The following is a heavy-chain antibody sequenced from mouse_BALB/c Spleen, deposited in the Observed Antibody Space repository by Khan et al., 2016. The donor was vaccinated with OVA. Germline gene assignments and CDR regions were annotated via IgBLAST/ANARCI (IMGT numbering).Heavy chain of an antibody. CDR2: INPNNGDS. Sequence: QVQLKQSGAELVKTGASVKLSCKASGYNFSSYYLYWVKQRPGQGLEWIGEINPNNGDSNFSEKFKSKATLTVDKSSYTAYMQFSSLTSEDSAVYYCTRSGYGSFAYWGQGTLVTVSA. J-gene: IGHJ3*01. CDR3: TRSGYGSFAY. V-gene: IGHV1S81*02. D-gene: IGHD2-2*01. CDR1: GYNFSSYY.